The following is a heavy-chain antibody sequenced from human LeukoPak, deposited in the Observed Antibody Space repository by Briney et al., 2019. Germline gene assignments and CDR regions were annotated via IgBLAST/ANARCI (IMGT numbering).Heavy chain of an antibody. CDR1: GDSVSSKNGA. J-gene: IGHJ4*02. CDR3: ARDFGTTGWHTFDY. V-gene: IGHV6-1*01. Sequence: SQTLSLTCVVSGDSVSSKNGAWNWIRQSPSRGLEWLGRAYYRSKWYNDYAESMEGRMTISQDTSKNQYSLHLNSVTPDDTAVYYCARDFGTTGWHTFDYWGQGTLVTVSS. D-gene: IGHD6-19*01. CDR2: AYYRSKWYN.